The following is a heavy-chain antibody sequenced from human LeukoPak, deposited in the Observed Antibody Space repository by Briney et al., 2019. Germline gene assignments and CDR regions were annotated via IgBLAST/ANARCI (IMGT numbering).Heavy chain of an antibody. Sequence: GESLKISCKGSGYSFTSYWIGWVRQMPGKGLEWMGIIYPGDSDTRYSPSFQGQVTISADKSVSTAYLPWSSLKASDPAMYYCARLPGYCSSTSCYSSRYYYYYGMDVWGQGTTVTVSS. CDR1: GYSFTSYW. CDR3: ARLPGYCSSTSCYSSRYYYYYGMDV. J-gene: IGHJ6*02. D-gene: IGHD2-2*01. V-gene: IGHV5-51*01. CDR2: IYPGDSDT.